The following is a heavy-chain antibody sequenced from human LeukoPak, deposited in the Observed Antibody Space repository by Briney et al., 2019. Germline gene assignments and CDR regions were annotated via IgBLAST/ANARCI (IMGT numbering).Heavy chain of an antibody. CDR2: IIPIFGTA. CDR1: GYTFTSYG. CDR3: ASPSPGPDSSGYLYYFDY. J-gene: IGHJ4*02. Sequence: ASVKVSCKASGYTFTSYGISWVRQAPGQGLEWMEGIIPIFGTANYAQKLQGRVTITADESTSTAYMELSSLISEYTAVYYYASPSPGPDSSGYLYYFDYWGQGNLVTVS. V-gene: IGHV1-69*13. D-gene: IGHD3-22*01.